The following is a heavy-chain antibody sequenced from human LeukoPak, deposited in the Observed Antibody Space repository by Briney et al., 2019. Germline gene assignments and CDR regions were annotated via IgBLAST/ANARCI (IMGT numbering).Heavy chain of an antibody. CDR1: GFTFSSYA. Sequence: PGGSLSLSCAASGFTFSSYAMHWVRQAPGKGLEWVAVISYDGSNKYYADSVKGRFTISRDNSKNTLYLQLNSLRAEDTAVYYCASTERNYFDYWGQGTLVTVSS. J-gene: IGHJ4*02. CDR2: ISYDGSNK. CDR3: ASTERNYFDY. V-gene: IGHV3-30*04. D-gene: IGHD2-8*02.